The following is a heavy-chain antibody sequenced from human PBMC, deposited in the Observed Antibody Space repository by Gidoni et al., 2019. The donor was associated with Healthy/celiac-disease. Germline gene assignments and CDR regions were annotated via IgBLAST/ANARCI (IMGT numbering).Heavy chain of an antibody. V-gene: IGHV4-39*07. D-gene: IGHD3-22*01. CDR2: IYYSGST. Sequence: QLQLQESGPGLVKPSETLSLTCTVSGGSISSSSYYWGWIRQPPGKGLEWIGSIYYSGSTYYNPSLKSRVTISVDTSKNQFSLKLSSVTAADTAVYYCARGVVVITPFFDYWGQGTLVTVSS. J-gene: IGHJ4*02. CDR3: ARGVVVITPFFDY. CDR1: GGSISSSSYY.